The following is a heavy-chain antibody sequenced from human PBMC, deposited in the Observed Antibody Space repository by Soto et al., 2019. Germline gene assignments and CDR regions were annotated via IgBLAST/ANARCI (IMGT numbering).Heavy chain of an antibody. J-gene: IGHJ5*02. CDR3: ARTYYDYVWGSYRPNWFDP. CDR1: GFSLSTSGVG. CDR2: IYWNDDK. V-gene: IGHV2-5*01. Sequence: QITLKESGPTLVKPTQTLTLTCTFSGFSLSTSGVGVGWIRQPPGKALEWLALIYWNDDKRYSPSLKSRLTITKDTSKNQVVLTMTNMDPVDTATYYCARTYYDYVWGSYRPNWFDPWGQGTLVTVSS. D-gene: IGHD3-16*02.